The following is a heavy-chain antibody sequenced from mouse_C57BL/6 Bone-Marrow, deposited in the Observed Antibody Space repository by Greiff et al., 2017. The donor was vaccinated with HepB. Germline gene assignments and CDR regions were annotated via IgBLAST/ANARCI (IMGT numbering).Heavy chain of an antibody. J-gene: IGHJ2*01. CDR3: ARQGTTVVYFDY. D-gene: IGHD1-1*01. CDR1: GFTFSDYY. V-gene: IGHV5-12*01. CDR2: ISNGGGST. Sequence: EVQGVESGGGLVQPGGSLKLSCAASGFTFSDYYMYWVRQTPEKRLEWVAYISNGGGSTYYPDTVKGRFTISRDNAKNTLYLQMSRLKSEDTAMYYCARQGTTVVYFDYWGQGTTLTVSS.